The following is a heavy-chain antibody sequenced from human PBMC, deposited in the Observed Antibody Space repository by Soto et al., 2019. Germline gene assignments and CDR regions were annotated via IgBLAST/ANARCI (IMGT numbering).Heavy chain of an antibody. Sequence: QVQLVQSGAEVKKPGASVKVSCKASGYTFTSYGISWVRQAPGQGLEWMGWISAYNGYTNYALMIQRRVTTTSYTSTSIAYMELRSLRSHDTAVYYCARDLGSSSWYYRAWYFDLLGRGTLVTVSS. CDR1: GYTFTSYG. V-gene: IGHV1-18*01. CDR2: ISAYNGYT. J-gene: IGHJ2*01. D-gene: IGHD6-13*01. CDR3: ARDLGSSSWYYRAWYFDL.